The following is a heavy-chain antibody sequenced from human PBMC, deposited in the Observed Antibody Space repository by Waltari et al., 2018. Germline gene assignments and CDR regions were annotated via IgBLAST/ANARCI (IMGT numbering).Heavy chain of an antibody. CDR1: GFTFSSYS. Sequence: EVQLVESGGGLVKPGGSLRLSCAASGFTFSSYSMNWVRQAPGKGLEWVSSISSSSSYIYEADSVKGRFTISRDNAKNSLYLQMNSLRAEDTAVYYCASLVEQWISSPPDYWGQGTLVTVSS. CDR2: ISSSSSYI. J-gene: IGHJ4*02. V-gene: IGHV3-21*01. CDR3: ASLVEQWISSPPDY. D-gene: IGHD5-12*01.